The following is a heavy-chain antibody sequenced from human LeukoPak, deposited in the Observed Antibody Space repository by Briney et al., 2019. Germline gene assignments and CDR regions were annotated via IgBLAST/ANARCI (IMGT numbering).Heavy chain of an antibody. V-gene: IGHV1-18*01. CDR1: GYTLTELS. D-gene: IGHD5/OR15-5a*01. J-gene: IGHJ4*02. CDR2: ISAYNGNT. Sequence: GASVKVSCKVSGYTLTELSMHWVRQAPGQGLEWMGWISAYNGNTNYAQKLQGRVTMTTDTSTSTAYMELRSLRSDDTAVYYCARVYDGYFDYWGQGTLVTVSS. CDR3: ARVYDGYFDY.